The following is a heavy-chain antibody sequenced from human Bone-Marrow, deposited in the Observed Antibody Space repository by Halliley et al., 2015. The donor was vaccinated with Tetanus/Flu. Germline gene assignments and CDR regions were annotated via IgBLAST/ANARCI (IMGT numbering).Heavy chain of an antibody. D-gene: IGHD3-16*01. J-gene: IGHJ4*02. CDR2: ITSSGDAP. V-gene: IGHV3-23*01. Sequence: PGKGLEWVSSITSSGDAPFYADSVKGRFTISRDNSNNTLCLQMNSLRVDDTAVYYCVWGSGFVDWGQGTLVTVSS. CDR3: VWGSGFVD.